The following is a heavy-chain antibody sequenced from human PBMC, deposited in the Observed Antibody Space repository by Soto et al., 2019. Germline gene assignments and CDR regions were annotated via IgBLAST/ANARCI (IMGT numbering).Heavy chain of an antibody. J-gene: IGHJ4*02. CDR1: GFTFSSYA. Sequence: GGSLRLSCAASGFTFSSYAMSWVRQAPGKGLEWVSAISGSGGSTYYADSVKGRFTISRDNSKNTLYLQMNSLRAEDTAVYYCAKMEAVAGTDDDYFDYWGQGTLVTVSS. V-gene: IGHV3-23*01. D-gene: IGHD6-19*01. CDR2: ISGSGGST. CDR3: AKMEAVAGTDDDYFDY.